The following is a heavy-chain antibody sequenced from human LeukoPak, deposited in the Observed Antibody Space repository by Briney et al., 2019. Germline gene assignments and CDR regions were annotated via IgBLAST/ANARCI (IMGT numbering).Heavy chain of an antibody. Sequence: PGGSLRLSCAASGFTFSRNWMSWVRQAPGKGPEWLSAMTGPADTTYYAESVKGRFTISRDYSKSMVYLQMTSLRVEDTAIYYCAKGAEIDHWGQGTLVTVSS. CDR1: GFTFSRNW. J-gene: IGHJ4*02. CDR2: MTGPADTT. CDR3: AKGAEIDH. V-gene: IGHV3-23*01.